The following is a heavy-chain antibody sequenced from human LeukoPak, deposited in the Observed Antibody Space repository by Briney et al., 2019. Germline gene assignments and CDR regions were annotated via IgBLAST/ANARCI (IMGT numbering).Heavy chain of an antibody. J-gene: IGHJ3*02. D-gene: IGHD1-26*01. V-gene: IGHV3-20*04. CDR1: GCTFDGYG. CDR3: ARYGAGAVHAFDI. CDR2: INRNGGST. Sequence: GGSLRLSCAASGCTFDGYGMGWVRQAPGKGLEWVCGINRNGGSTGYADSVKGRFTISRDNAKNSLYLQMSSLRAEDTALYYCARYGAGAVHAFDIWGQGTMVTVSS.